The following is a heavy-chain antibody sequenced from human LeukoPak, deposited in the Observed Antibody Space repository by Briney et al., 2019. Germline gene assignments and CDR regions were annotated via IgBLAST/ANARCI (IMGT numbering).Heavy chain of an antibody. J-gene: IGHJ4*02. D-gene: IGHD5-18*01. CDR3: ARDNVMDTAVEPFDY. CDR2: IIPIFGTA. CDR1: GYTFTGYY. Sequence: SVKVSCKASGYTFTGYYMHWVRQAPGQGLEWMGGIIPIFGTANYAQKFQGRVTITTDESTSTAYMELSSLRSEDTAVYYCARDNVMDTAVEPFDYWGQGTLVTVSS. V-gene: IGHV1-69*05.